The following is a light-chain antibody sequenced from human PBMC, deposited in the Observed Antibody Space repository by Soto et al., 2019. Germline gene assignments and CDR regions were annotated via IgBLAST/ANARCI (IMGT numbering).Light chain of an antibody. V-gene: IGKV1-27*01. Sequence: DIQMTQSPSSLSACVGDRVTITCRASQDISVYLAWYQQKPGKVPKLLIYSASTLQSGVPSRLSGSGSGTDFTLTISSLQPEDVATYYCQKFNTAPLTFGQGTRLEIK. CDR2: SAS. CDR1: QDISVY. J-gene: IGKJ5*01. CDR3: QKFNTAPLT.